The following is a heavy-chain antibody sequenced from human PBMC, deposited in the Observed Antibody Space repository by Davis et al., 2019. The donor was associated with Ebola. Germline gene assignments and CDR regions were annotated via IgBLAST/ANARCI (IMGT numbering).Heavy chain of an antibody. V-gene: IGHV1-69*04. CDR3: ARALGYYDSSGYYYDYYYGMDV. D-gene: IGHD3-22*01. CDR2: IIPILGIA. Sequence: AASVKVSCKASGGTFSSYAISWVRQAPGQGLEWMGRIIPILGIANYAQKFQGRVTITADKSTSTAYMELSSLRSEDTAVYYCARALGYYDSSGYYYDYYYGMDVWGQGTTVTVSS. J-gene: IGHJ6*02. CDR1: GGTFSSYA.